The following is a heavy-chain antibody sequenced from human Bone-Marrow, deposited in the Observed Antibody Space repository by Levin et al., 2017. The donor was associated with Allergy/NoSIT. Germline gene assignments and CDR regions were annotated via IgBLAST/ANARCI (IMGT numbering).Heavy chain of an antibody. J-gene: IGHJ3*02. CDR3: ATVYNTSGYSRDTFDI. CDR2: FDPEDGET. V-gene: IGHV1-24*01. Sequence: GASVKVSCKVSGYTLTELSMHWVRQAPGKGLEWMGGFDPEDGETIYAQKFQGRVTMTEDTSTDTAYMELSSLRSEDTAVYYCATVYNTSGYSRDTFDILGQGTMVTVSS. D-gene: IGHD3-22*01. CDR1: GYTLTELS.